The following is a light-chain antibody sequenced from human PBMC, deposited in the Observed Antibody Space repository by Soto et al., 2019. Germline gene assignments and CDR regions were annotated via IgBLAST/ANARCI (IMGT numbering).Light chain of an antibody. V-gene: IGLV2-23*02. J-gene: IGLJ1*01. CDR2: EVS. CDR3: CSYTGRSYI. CDR1: SSDVGSYNL. Sequence: QSALTQPASVSGSPGQSITISCTGTSSDVGSYNLVSWYQQHPGKAPKLIIYEVSKGTSGISTRFSGSKSGNTASLTISGLQAEDEADYYCCSYTGRSYIFGTGTKLTVL.